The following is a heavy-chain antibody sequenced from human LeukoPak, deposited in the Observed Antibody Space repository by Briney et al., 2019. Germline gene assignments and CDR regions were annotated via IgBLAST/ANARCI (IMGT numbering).Heavy chain of an antibody. CDR2: IYSGGST. CDR1: GFTFDDYG. J-gene: IGHJ3*02. D-gene: IGHD1-26*01. Sequence: PGGSLRLSCAASGFTFDDYGMSWVRQAPGKGLEWVSTIYSGGSTFYADSVKGRFTISRDNSKNTLYLQMNSLRAEDTAVYYCARGGSYLSAFDIWGQGTMVTVSS. V-gene: IGHV3-53*01. CDR3: ARGGSYLSAFDI.